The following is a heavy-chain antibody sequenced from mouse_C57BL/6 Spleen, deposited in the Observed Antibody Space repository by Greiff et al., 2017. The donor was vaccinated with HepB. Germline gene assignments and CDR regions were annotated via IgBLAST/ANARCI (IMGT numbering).Heavy chain of an antibody. J-gene: IGHJ4*01. CDR3: AGGVITTGEAGGYYYAMDY. CDR1: GYTFTSYW. CDR2: IHPNSGST. Sequence: QVQLQQPGAELVKPGASVKLSCKASGYTFTSYWMHWVKQRPGQGLEWIGMIHPNSGSTNYNEKFKSKATMTVDKSSSTAYMQLSSLTSEDSAVYDCAGGVITTGEAGGYYYAMDYWGQGTSVTVSS. V-gene: IGHV1-64*01. D-gene: IGHD1-1*01.